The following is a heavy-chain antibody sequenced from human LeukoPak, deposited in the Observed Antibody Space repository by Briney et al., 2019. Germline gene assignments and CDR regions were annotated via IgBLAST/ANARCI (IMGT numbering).Heavy chain of an antibody. CDR1: GFTFSSYG. V-gene: IGHV3-30*02. Sequence: SGGSLRLSCAASGFTFSSYGMHWVRQAPGKGLEWVAFIRYDGSNKYYADSVKGRFTISRDNSKNTLYLQMNSLRAEDTAVYYCAKEGYDYSNYVPRHRYYYYMDVWGKGTTVTVSS. CDR2: IRYDGSNK. D-gene: IGHD4-11*01. CDR3: AKEGYDYSNYVPRHRYYYYMDV. J-gene: IGHJ6*03.